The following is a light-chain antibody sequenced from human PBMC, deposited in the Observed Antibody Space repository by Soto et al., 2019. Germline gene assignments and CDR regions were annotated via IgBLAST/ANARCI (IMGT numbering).Light chain of an antibody. V-gene: IGKV3-11*02. CDR2: DAS. CDR3: QQRSNWPWT. J-gene: IGKJ1*01. Sequence: EIVLTQSPATLSLSPGDKATLSCRASPSVSSYLAWYQQKPGQAPRLLMYDASIRATGIPARFSGTGSERDVTLSITSLEPEDFAVNCCQQRSNWPWTFRQGTKVEI. CDR1: PSVSSY.